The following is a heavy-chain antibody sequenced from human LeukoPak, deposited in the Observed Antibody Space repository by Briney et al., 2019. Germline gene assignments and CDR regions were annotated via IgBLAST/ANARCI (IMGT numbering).Heavy chain of an antibody. D-gene: IGHD6-19*01. J-gene: IGHJ4*02. CDR1: GFTFSSYE. CDR2: ISSSGSAI. V-gene: IGHV3-48*03. Sequence: GGSLRLSCAASGFTFSSYEMNWVRQAPGKGLEWVSKISSSGSAIYYADSVKGRFTISRDNAKSTLYLQMNSLRVEDTPVYYCARGGSLSYWGQGTLVTVSS. CDR3: ARGGSLSY.